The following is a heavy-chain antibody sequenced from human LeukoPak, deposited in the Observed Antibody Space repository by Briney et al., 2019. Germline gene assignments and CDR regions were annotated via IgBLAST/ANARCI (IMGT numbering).Heavy chain of an antibody. D-gene: IGHD3-10*01. J-gene: IGHJ5*02. Sequence: SETLSLTCTVSGGSISSGTYYWSWIRQPAGKGLEWIGRIYTSGSTNYNPSLKSRVTISVDTSKNQFSLKLSSVTAVDTAIYYCARGGYYGSGNDFRFDPWGQGTLVTVSS. CDR3: ARGGYYGSGNDFRFDP. CDR2: IYTSGST. CDR1: GGSISSGTYY. V-gene: IGHV4-61*02.